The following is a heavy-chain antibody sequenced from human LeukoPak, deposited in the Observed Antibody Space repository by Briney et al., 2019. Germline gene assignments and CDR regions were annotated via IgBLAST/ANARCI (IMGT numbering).Heavy chain of an antibody. D-gene: IGHD6-13*01. CDR1: GASISGYY. V-gene: IGHV4-4*07. CDR3: ARALSRSSSWEFDP. CDR2: IYTSEFT. J-gene: IGHJ5*02. Sequence: PSETLSLTCTVSGASISGYYWSWIRQPAGKGLELIGRIYTSEFTNYNPSLMSRVIMSVDTSKNQFSLKLNSVTAADTAVYYCARALSRSSSWEFDPWGQGILVTVSS.